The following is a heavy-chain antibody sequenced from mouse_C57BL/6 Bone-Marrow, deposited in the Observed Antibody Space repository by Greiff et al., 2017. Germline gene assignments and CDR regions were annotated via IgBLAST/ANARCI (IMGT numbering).Heavy chain of an antibody. V-gene: IGHV5-6*01. J-gene: IGHJ4*01. Sequence: VQLQESGGDLVKPGGSLKLSCAASGFTFSNYGMSWVRQTPDKRLEWVATISSGGSYTYYPDSVKGRFTISRDNAKNTLYLQMSSLKSEDTAMYYCARYDPYYAMDYWGQGTSVTVSS. CDR3: ARYDPYYAMDY. CDR2: ISSGGSYT. CDR1: GFTFSNYG. D-gene: IGHD2-3*01.